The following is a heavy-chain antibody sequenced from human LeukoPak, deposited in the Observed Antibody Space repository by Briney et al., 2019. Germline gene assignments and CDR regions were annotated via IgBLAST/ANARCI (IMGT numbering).Heavy chain of an antibody. CDR2: ISWNTSNI. D-gene: IGHD3-22*01. CDR1: GFTFDDYG. Sequence: PGGSLRLSCAASGFTFDDYGMHWVRQAPGKGLEWVSGISWNTSNINYADSVKGRFTISRDNAKKSLYLQMNSLRAEDTALYYCAKTGYYESSGDAFDIWGRGTMVTVSS. J-gene: IGHJ3*02. V-gene: IGHV3-9*01. CDR3: AKTGYYESSGDAFDI.